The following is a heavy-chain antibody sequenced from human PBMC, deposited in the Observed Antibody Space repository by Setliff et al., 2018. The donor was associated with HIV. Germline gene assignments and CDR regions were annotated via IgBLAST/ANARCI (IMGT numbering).Heavy chain of an antibody. D-gene: IGHD3-10*02. V-gene: IGHV4-59*01. CDR3: ARGHMLITYYYYYYMDV. Sequence: SETLSLTCNVSGDSISSYYWSWIRQPPGKGLEWIGYIYYSGSTNYNPSLKSRVTISVDTSKNQFSLKLSSVTAADTAVYYCARGHMLITYYYYYYMDVWGKGTTVTVSS. CDR1: GDSISSYY. CDR2: IYYSGST. J-gene: IGHJ6*03.